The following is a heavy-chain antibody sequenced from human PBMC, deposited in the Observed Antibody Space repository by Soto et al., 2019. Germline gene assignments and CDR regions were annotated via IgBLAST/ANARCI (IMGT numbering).Heavy chain of an antibody. J-gene: IGHJ4*02. V-gene: IGHV4-34*01. CDR1: GGSFSGYY. Sequence: QVQLQQWGAGLLKPSETLSLTCAVYGGSFSGYYWSWIRQPPGKGLEWIGEINHSGSTNYNPSLKGLVTRSVDTSKNQVSPQLISVTAADTAVYYCARRRYTFDYWVQGTLVTVSS. CDR3: ARRRYTFDY. D-gene: IGHD5-12*01. CDR2: INHSGST.